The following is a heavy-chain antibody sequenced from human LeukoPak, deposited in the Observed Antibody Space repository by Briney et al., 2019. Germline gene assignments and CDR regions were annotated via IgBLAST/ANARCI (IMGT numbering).Heavy chain of an antibody. CDR3: ARRAYSSSFDY. V-gene: IGHV5-51*01. J-gene: IGHJ4*02. D-gene: IGHD6-13*01. CDR2: IFPGDSDT. Sequence: GGALEISWKGSGYVFTTYWIGWGRQMPGKGLGGGGSIFPGDSDTRYSPSFQGQVTISADQSISTAYLQWSSLKASDTAMYYCARRAYSSSFDYWGQGTLVTVSS. CDR1: GYVFTTYW.